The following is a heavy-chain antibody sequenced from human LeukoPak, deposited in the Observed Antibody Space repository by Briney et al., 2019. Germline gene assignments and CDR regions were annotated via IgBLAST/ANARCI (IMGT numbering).Heavy chain of an antibody. J-gene: IGHJ6*02. CDR1: GGTFSSYA. D-gene: IGHD3-3*01. V-gene: IGHV1-8*02. Sequence: SSVKVSCKASGGTFSSYAINWVRQATGQGLEWMGWMNPNSGNTDYAQKFQGRVTMTRNTSISTAYMELSSLRSEDTAVYYCARGQLRRAYDFWSGSTYGMDVWGQGTTVTVSS. CDR3: ARGQLRRAYDFWSGSTYGMDV. CDR2: MNPNSGNT.